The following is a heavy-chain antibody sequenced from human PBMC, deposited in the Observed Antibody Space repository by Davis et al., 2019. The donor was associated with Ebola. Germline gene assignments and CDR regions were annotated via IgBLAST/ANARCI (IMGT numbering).Heavy chain of an antibody. Sequence: PSETLSPTCTLSGGSTSSYYWSCNRQPPGKGLEWIGYIYYSGSTNYNPSLKSRVTISVDTSKNQFSLKLSSVTAADTAVYYCARARPRCSGYYRWYYYGMDVWGQGTTVTVSS. CDR2: IYYSGST. J-gene: IGHJ6*02. D-gene: IGHD3-22*01. CDR1: GGSTSSYY. V-gene: IGHV4-59*01. CDR3: ARARPRCSGYYRWYYYGMDV.